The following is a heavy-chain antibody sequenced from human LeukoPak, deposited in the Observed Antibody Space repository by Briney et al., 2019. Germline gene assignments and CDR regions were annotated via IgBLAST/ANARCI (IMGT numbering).Heavy chain of an antibody. CDR2: INWNGGST. Sequence: GESLKISCAASGFTFDDYGMSWVRQAPGKGLEWVSGINWNGGSTGYADSVKGRFTISRDNSKNTLYLQMNSLRAEDTAVYYCARSYYYGSGSYYPFDYWGQGTLVTVSS. D-gene: IGHD3-10*01. CDR1: GFTFDDYG. CDR3: ARSYYYGSGSYYPFDY. J-gene: IGHJ4*02. V-gene: IGHV3-20*04.